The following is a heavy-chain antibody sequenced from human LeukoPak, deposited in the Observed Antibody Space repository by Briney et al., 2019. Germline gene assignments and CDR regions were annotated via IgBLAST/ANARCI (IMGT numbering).Heavy chain of an antibody. D-gene: IGHD2-21*01. V-gene: IGHV3-23*01. CDR1: GFTFDKYA. CDR2: ITERGDIK. Sequence: GGSLRLSCAVCGFTFDKYAMRWVPQAPGEGRVCVSAITERGDIKYYADAVKGRFTISRANTRNMLYLQMNSLRVEDTAIYFCAKRVSGVVGPVVDYWGQGTLVTVSS. CDR3: AKRVSGVVGPVVDY. J-gene: IGHJ4*02.